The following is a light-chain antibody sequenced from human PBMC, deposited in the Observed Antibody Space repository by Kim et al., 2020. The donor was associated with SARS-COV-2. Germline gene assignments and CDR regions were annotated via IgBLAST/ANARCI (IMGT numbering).Light chain of an antibody. Sequence: LSATLGERVTITCRASRTISRYLNWYQKKPGKEPKHLIYVASTLQSEVQARFRGSGSGTDFTLTISSLQTEDFATYYCQQSYTSPTFGGGTKLE. CDR3: QQSYTSPT. CDR1: RTISRY. J-gene: IGKJ4*01. V-gene: IGKV1-39*01. CDR2: VAS.